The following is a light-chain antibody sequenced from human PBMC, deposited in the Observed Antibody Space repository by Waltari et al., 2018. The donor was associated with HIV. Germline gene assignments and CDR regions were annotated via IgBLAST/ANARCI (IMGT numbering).Light chain of an antibody. J-gene: IGKJ2*01. CDR3: QQYGSSPYT. CDR1: QSVSSSY. CDR2: AAS. V-gene: IGKV3-20*01. Sequence: IVLTQSPGTLSLSPGERATLSCRASQSVSSSYLAWYQQEHGQAPRLLIYAASRRATGIPDRFSGSGSGTDFTLTISGLEPEDFAVYYCQQYGSSPYTFGQGTNLEIK.